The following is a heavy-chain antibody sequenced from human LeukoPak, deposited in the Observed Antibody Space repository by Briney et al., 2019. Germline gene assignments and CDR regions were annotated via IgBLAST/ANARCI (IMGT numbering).Heavy chain of an antibody. CDR3: AKAHVVVPAAMGSSGFDY. V-gene: IGHV3-9*01. CDR1: GFTFDDYA. J-gene: IGHJ4*02. Sequence: PGGSLRLSCAVSGFTFDDYAMHWVRQAPGKGLEWVSGISWNSGSIGYADSVKGRFTISRDNAKNSLYLQMNSLRAEDTALYYCAKAHVVVPAAMGSSGFDYWGQGTLVTVSS. D-gene: IGHD2-2*01. CDR2: ISWNSGSI.